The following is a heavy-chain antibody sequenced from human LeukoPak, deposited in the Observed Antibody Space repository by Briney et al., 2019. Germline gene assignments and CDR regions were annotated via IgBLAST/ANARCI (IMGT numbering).Heavy chain of an antibody. J-gene: IGHJ6*03. CDR1: GGTFSSYA. V-gene: IGHV1-69*05. D-gene: IGHD6-6*01. CDR3: ASCRIASRRAFGYYYYMDV. CDR2: IIPIFGTA. Sequence: ASVTVSCKASGGTFSSYAISWVRQAPGKGLAWMGGIIPIFGTANYAQKFQGRVTLTTDESTSTAYMELSSLRSEDTAVYYCASCRIASRRAFGYYYYMDVWGKGTTVTVSS.